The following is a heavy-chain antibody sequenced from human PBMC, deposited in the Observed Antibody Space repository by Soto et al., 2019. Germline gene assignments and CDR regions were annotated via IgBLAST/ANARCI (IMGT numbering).Heavy chain of an antibody. V-gene: IGHV2-5*02. Sequence: QITLKESGPTLVKPTQTLTLTCTFSGFSLSTSGVGVGWIRQPPGKALEWLALIYWDDDKRYSPSLKSRLTITKDTSNNQVVLTMTNMDPVDTATYYCAHSLIPNWGSRGAFDYWGQGTLVTVS. J-gene: IGHJ4*02. CDR2: IYWDDDK. CDR3: AHSLIPNWGSRGAFDY. CDR1: GFSLSTSGVG. D-gene: IGHD7-27*01.